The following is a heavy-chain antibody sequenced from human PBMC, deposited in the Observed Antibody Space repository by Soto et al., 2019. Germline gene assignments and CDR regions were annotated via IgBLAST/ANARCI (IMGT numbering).Heavy chain of an antibody. D-gene: IGHD5-12*01. CDR3: ARVQEMATSYYFDY. V-gene: IGHV1-3*01. CDR1: GYTFTSYA. J-gene: IGHJ4*02. CDR2: INAGNGNT. Sequence: GASVKVSFKASGYTFTSYAMHWVRQAPGQRLEWMGWINAGNGNTKYSQKFQGRVTITRDTSASTAYMELSSLRSEDAAVYYCARVQEMATSYYFDYWGQGTLVTVSS.